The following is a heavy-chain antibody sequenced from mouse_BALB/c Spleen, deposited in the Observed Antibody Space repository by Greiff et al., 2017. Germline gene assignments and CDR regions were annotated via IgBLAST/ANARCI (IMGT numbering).Heavy chain of an antibody. CDR2: ISSGGST. D-gene: IGHD1-2*01. Sequence: VLLVESGGGLVKPGGSLTLSCAASGFTFSSYAMSWVRQTPEKRLEWVASISSGGSTYYPDSVKGRFTISRDNARNILYLQMSSLRSEDTAMYYCARGLTAHYCDYWGQGTTLTVSS. J-gene: IGHJ2*01. V-gene: IGHV5-6-5*01. CDR1: GFTFSSYA. CDR3: ARGLTAHYCDY.